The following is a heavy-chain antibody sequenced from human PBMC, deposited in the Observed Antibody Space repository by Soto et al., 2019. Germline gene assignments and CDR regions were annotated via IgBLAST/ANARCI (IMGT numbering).Heavy chain of an antibody. Sequence: GGSLRLSCAVSGFTFSSYAMSWVRQAPGKGLEWVSAISGSGGSTCYADSVKGRFTISRDNSKNTLYLQMNSLRAEDTAVYYCAKSGYDYYYYYYMDVWGKGTTVT. CDR3: AKSGYDYYYYYYMDV. J-gene: IGHJ6*03. CDR1: GFTFSSYA. D-gene: IGHD5-12*01. CDR2: ISGSGGST. V-gene: IGHV3-23*01.